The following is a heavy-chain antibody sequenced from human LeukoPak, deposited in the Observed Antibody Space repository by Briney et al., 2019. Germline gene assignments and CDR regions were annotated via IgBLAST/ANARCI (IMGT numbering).Heavy chain of an antibody. CDR3: AREIYYYDSSTSYLQFYFDY. V-gene: IGHV3-7*01. CDR1: GFTFSSYA. D-gene: IGHD3-22*01. Sequence: GRSLRLSCAASGFTFSSYAMHWVRQAPGKGLEWVANIKQDGSEKYYVDSVKGRFTISRDNAKNSLYLQMNSLRAEDTAVYYCAREIYYYDSSTSYLQFYFDYWGLGTLVTVSS. J-gene: IGHJ4*02. CDR2: IKQDGSEK.